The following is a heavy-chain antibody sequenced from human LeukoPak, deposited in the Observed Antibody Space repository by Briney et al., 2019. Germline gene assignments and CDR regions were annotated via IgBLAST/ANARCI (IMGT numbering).Heavy chain of an antibody. CDR1: EFTFSGYW. D-gene: IGHD5-12*01. V-gene: IGHV3-7*02. Sequence: GGSLRLSCAASEFTFSGYWMSWFRQAPGKGLEWAATIKQDVSETDYVDSVKGRFTISRDNPKSSLHLQMISLRIEDTAVYYCARAQWRRPDYWGQGTMVTVSS. CDR3: ARAQWRRPDY. J-gene: IGHJ4*02. CDR2: IKQDVSET.